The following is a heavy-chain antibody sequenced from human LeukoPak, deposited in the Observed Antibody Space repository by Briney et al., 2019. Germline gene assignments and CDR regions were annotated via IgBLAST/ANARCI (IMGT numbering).Heavy chain of an antibody. Sequence: GESLKISCKGSGYSFTSYWIGWVRQMPGKGPECMGIIYPGDSDTRYSPSFQGQVTISADKSISTAYLQWSSLKASDTAMYYCARTRYCSSTSCYSSWFDPWGQGTLVTVSS. J-gene: IGHJ5*02. CDR2: IYPGDSDT. V-gene: IGHV5-51*01. CDR1: GYSFTSYW. CDR3: ARTRYCSSTSCYSSWFDP. D-gene: IGHD2-2*01.